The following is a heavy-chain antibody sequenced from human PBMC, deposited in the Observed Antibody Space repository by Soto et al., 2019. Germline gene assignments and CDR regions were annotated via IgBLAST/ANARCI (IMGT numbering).Heavy chain of an antibody. CDR1: GYTFTSYY. J-gene: IGHJ6*03. V-gene: IGHV1-46*03. CDR2: INPSGGST. CDR3: AREIRSHYYYYYMDV. Sequence: ASVKVSCKASGYTFTSYYMHWVRQAPGQGLEWMGIINPSGGSTSYAQKFQGRVTMTRDTSTSTVYMELSSLISEDTAVYYCAREIRSHYYYYYMDVWGKGTTVTVSS.